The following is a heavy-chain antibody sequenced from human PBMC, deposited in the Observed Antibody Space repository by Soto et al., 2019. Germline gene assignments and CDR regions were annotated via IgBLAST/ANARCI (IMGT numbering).Heavy chain of an antibody. D-gene: IGHD1-26*01. CDR1: GGSISSGDYY. J-gene: IGHJ6*02. CDR2: IYYSGST. CDR3: ARDAAQFIVGATTGYYGMDV. Sequence: PSETLSLTCTVSGGSISSGDYYWSWIRQPPGKGLEWIGYIYYSGSTYYNPSLKSRVTISVDTSKNQFSLKLSSVTAADTAVYYCARDAAQFIVGATTGYYGMDVWGQGTTVTVSS. V-gene: IGHV4-30-4*01.